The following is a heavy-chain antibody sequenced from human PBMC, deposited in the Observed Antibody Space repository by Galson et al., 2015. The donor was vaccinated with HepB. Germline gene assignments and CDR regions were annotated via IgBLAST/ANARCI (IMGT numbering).Heavy chain of an antibody. D-gene: IGHD5-18*01. Sequence: SLRLSCAASGFTFSSYAMSWVRQAPGKGLEWVSAISGSGGSTYYADSVKGRFTISRDNSKNTLYLQMNSLRAEDTAVYYCAKDPAPAMVTFVDYWGQGTLVTVSS. CDR3: AKDPAPAMVTFVDY. CDR2: ISGSGGST. V-gene: IGHV3-23*01. J-gene: IGHJ4*02. CDR1: GFTFSSYA.